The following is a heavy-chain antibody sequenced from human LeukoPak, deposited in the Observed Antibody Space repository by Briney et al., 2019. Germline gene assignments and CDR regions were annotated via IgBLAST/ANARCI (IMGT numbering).Heavy chain of an antibody. CDR3: AISLIAVAGPDAFDI. Sequence: ASVKVSCKASGGTFSSYAISWVRQAPGQGLEWMGRIIPILGIANYAQKFQGRVTITADKSTSTAYMELSSLRSEDTAVYYCAISLIAVAGPDAFDIWGQGTMVTVSS. CDR2: IIPILGIA. V-gene: IGHV1-69*04. CDR1: GGTFSSYA. J-gene: IGHJ3*02. D-gene: IGHD6-19*01.